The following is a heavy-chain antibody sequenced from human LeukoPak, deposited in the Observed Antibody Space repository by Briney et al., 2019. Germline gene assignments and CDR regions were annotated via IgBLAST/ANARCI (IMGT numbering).Heavy chain of an antibody. CDR2: IKSKTYGGAT. V-gene: IGHV3-15*01. J-gene: IGHJ4*02. CDR1: GFIFTNGW. Sequence: PGGSLRLSCAASGFIFTNGWMSWVRQAPGKGLEGVGHIKSKTYGGATDYAAPVKGRFTISRDDSKTTVFLQMNSLKSEDTAVYYCTTEGGHLHSNPFDYWGQGTLVTVSS. CDR3: TTEGGHLHSNPFDY. D-gene: IGHD2-15*01.